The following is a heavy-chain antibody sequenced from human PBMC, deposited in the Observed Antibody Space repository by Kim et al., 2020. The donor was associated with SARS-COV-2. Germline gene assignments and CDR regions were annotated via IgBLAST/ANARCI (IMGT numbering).Heavy chain of an antibody. CDR3: ARGGYADY. V-gene: IGHV3-64*01. D-gene: IGHD5-12*01. CDR1: GFTFSSYA. J-gene: IGHJ4*02. Sequence: GGSLRLSCAASGFTFSSYAMHWVRQAPGKGLEYVSAISSNGGSTYYANSVKGRFTISRDNSKNTLYLQMGSLRAEDMAVYYCARGGYADYWGQGTLVTVSS. CDR2: ISSNGGST.